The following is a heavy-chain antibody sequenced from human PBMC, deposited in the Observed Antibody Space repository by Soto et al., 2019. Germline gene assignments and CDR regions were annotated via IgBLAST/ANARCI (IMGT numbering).Heavy chain of an antibody. Sequence: GGSLRLSCAASGFTVSSNYMSWVRQAPGKGLEWVSVIYSGGSTYYADSVKGRFTISRHNSKNTVSLEMTSLRAEDTAVYYCGKGGRQWLVTSDFNYWGQGALVTVSS. CDR2: IYSGGST. D-gene: IGHD6-19*01. CDR3: GKGGRQWLVTSDFNY. J-gene: IGHJ4*02. CDR1: GFTVSSNY. V-gene: IGHV3-66*02.